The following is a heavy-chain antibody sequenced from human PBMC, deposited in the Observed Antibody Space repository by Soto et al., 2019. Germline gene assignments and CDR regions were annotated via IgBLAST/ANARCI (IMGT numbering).Heavy chain of an antibody. Sequence: EVQLVESGGGLVQPGGSLRLSCAASGFTFGNFWMQWVRQTPGEGLVWVSRINGDGSSWTYSDCVKCRFLFSRDNAKNTVYLQMNGRRAEDTGVYYCAKDFKLGQVSYFAMDVWGQGTPVTVSS. CDR1: GFTFGNFW. CDR3: AKDFKLGQVSYFAMDV. V-gene: IGHV3-74*03. CDR2: INGDGSSW. J-gene: IGHJ6*02. D-gene: IGHD7-27*01.